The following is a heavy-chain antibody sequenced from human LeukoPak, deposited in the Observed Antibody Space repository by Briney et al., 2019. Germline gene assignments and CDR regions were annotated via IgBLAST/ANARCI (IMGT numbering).Heavy chain of an antibody. J-gene: IGHJ5*02. CDR1: GGTFSSYA. D-gene: IGHD2-21*02. V-gene: IGHV1-69*05. CDR2: IIPIFGTA. Sequence: LGASVKVSCKASGGTFSSYAISWVRQAPGQGLEWMGGIIPIFGTANYAQKFQGRVTITTDESTSTAYMELSSLRSEDTAVYYCAREKSEGYCGGDCYANWFDPWGQGTLVTVSS. CDR3: AREKSEGYCGGDCYANWFDP.